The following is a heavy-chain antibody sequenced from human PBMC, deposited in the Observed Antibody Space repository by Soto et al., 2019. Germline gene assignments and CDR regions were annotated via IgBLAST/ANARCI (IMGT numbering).Heavy chain of an antibody. J-gene: IGHJ4*02. CDR2: FDPEDGET. CDR1: GYSLTELS. Sequence: AASVKVSCKVSGYSLTELSMHWVRQAPGKGLEWMGGFDPEDGETIYAQKFQRRVTMTDDTSTDTPYMQLRSLVSEDTSVYYCATGLRVYYYDSSGYPTYWGQGTLVTVSS. D-gene: IGHD3-22*01. CDR3: ATGLRVYYYDSSGYPTY. V-gene: IGHV1-24*01.